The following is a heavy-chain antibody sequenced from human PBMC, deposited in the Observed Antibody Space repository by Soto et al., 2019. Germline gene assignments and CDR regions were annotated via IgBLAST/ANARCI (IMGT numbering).Heavy chain of an antibody. V-gene: IGHV2-70*01. D-gene: IGHD3-9*01. J-gene: IGHJ6*02. CDR3: AGTPIRYVDWYYNMDV. CDR1: GSSLNTSGMC. Sequence: GATLGNPTQTLTLTCTVSGSSLNTSGMCLSWIRQTPGKALECRVLIDWGEENIYSTCLTTRLRITNDATKNEVDISMNNMDAVDTGTYYCAGTPIRYVDWYYNMDVWGHGTTDTVSS. CDR2: IDWGEEN.